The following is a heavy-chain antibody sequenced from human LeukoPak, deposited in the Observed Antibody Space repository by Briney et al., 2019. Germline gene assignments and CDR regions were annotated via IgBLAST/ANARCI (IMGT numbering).Heavy chain of an antibody. Sequence: ASETLSLTCTVSGDSISTSNSYWGWIRQPPGKGLEWIASVHYSGSTYYNPSLKSRLTISVDTSKNQFSLELSSVTAADTALYFCARQLYVSGSYYAPMDVWGKGTTVTISS. D-gene: IGHD3-10*01. CDR2: VHYSGST. CDR1: GDSISTSNSY. CDR3: ARQLYVSGSYYAPMDV. J-gene: IGHJ6*03. V-gene: IGHV4-39*01.